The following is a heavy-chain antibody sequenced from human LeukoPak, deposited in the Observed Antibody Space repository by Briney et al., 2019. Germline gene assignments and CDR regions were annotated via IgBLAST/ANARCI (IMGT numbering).Heavy chain of an antibody. Sequence: GESLKISCKGSGYSFTSYWISWVRPMPGKGLEWMGRIDPSDSYTNYSPSFQGHVTISADKSISTAYLQWSSLKASDTAMYYCARRSGVVAATRGGYYFDYWGQGTLVTVSS. J-gene: IGHJ4*02. CDR2: IDPSDSYT. CDR1: GYSFTSYW. CDR3: ARRSGVVAATRGGYYFDY. V-gene: IGHV5-10-1*01. D-gene: IGHD2-15*01.